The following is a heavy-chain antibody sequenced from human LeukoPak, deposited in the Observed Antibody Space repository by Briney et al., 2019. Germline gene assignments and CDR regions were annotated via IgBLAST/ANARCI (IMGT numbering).Heavy chain of an antibody. CDR1: GYTFTSYY. CDR2: INPSGGST. J-gene: IGHJ4*02. CDR3: AREFWARQYGGKTPGGDY. D-gene: IGHD5-12*01. V-gene: IGHV1-46*01. Sequence: VKVSCKASGYTFTSYYMHWVRQAPGQGLEWMGIINPSGGSTSCAQKFQGRVTMTRDTSTSTVYMELSSLRSEDTAVYYCAREFWARQYGGKTPGGDYWGQGTLVTVSS.